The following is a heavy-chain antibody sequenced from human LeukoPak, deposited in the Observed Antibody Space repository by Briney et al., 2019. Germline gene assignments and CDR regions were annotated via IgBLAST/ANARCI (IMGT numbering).Heavy chain of an antibody. CDR2: FDPEDGET. D-gene: IGHD6-13*01. CDR1: GYTLTELS. CDR3: ARGGSSSWSRIFDY. Sequence: ASVKVSCKVSGYTLTELSMHWVRQAPGKGLEWMGGFDPEDGETIYAQKFQGRVTMTTDTSTSTAYMELRSLRSDDTAVYYCARGGSSSWSRIFDYWGQGTLVIVSS. V-gene: IGHV1-24*01. J-gene: IGHJ4*02.